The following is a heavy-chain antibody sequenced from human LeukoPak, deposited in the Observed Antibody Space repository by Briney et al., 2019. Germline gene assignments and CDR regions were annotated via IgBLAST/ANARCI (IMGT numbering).Heavy chain of an antibody. CDR1: GYSISSGYY. CDR2: IYHSGRT. J-gene: IGHJ4*02. D-gene: IGHD1-26*01. Sequence: SETLSLTCTASGYSISSGYYWGWTRQPPGKGLEWIGSIYHSGRTFYNPSLKSRVTISVDTSKNQFSLKLSSVTAADTAVYYCARDRGSQPFIDYWGQGTLVTVSS. V-gene: IGHV4-38-2*02. CDR3: ARDRGSQPFIDY.